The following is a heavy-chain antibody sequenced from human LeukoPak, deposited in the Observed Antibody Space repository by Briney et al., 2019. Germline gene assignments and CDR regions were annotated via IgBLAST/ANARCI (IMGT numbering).Heavy chain of an antibody. CDR1: GGSVSSGSYY. D-gene: IGHD3-22*01. CDR2: IYYSGST. V-gene: IGHV4-61*01. CDR3: AREDDNTALDY. Sequence: SEPLSLTCTVSGGSVSSGSYYWSWIRQPPGKGLEWIGYIYYSGSTNYNPSLKSRVTISVDTSKSQFSLKLSSVTAADTAVYYCAREDDNTALDYWGQGTLVSVCS. J-gene: IGHJ4*02.